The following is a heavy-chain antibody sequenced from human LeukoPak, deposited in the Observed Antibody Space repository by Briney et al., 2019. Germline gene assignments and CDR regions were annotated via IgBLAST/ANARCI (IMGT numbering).Heavy chain of an antibody. CDR1: GGSISSYY. CDR3: ARGAPYYDLLTGCQGFLY. V-gene: IGHV4-59*01. D-gene: IGHD3-9*01. CDR2: IYSGST. J-gene: IGHJ4*02. Sequence: PSETLSLTCTVSGGSISSYYWSWIRQPPGKGLEWIGYIYSGSTNYNPSLKSRVTISVDTSKNQFSVKLRIVTAADTSVYYCARGAPYYDLLTGCQGFLYWGQRTLVTV.